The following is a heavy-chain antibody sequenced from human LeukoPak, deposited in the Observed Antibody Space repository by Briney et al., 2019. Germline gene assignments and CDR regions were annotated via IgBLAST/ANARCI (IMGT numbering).Heavy chain of an antibody. CDR3: AKAGSSGYYFDAFDI. CDR2: ISWNSGSI. J-gene: IGHJ3*02. V-gene: IGHV3-9*03. CDR1: GFTFDDYA. D-gene: IGHD3-22*01. Sequence: RGRSLRLSCAASGFTFDDYAMHWVRQAPGRGLEWVSGISWNSGSIGYADSVKGRFTISRDNAKNSLYLQMNSLRAEDMALYYCAKAGSSGYYFDAFDIWGQGTMVTVSS.